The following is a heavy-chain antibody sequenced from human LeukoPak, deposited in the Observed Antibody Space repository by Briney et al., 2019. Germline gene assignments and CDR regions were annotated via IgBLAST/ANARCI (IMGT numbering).Heavy chain of an antibody. CDR3: ASDIVGATGGYYFDY. CDR1: GFTFSSYS. D-gene: IGHD1-26*01. J-gene: IGHJ4*02. V-gene: IGHV3-21*01. Sequence: GGSLRLSCAASGFTFSSYSMNWVRQAPGKGLEWVSSISSSSTYIYYADSVKGRFTISRDNAKNSLYLQMNSLRAEDTAVYYCASDIVGATGGYYFDYWGQGTLVTVSS. CDR2: ISSSSTYI.